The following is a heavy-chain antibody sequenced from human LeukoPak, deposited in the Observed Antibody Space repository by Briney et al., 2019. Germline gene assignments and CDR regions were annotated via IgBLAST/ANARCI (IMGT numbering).Heavy chain of an antibody. D-gene: IGHD6-19*01. Sequence: SQTLSLTCTVSGGSISSGDYYWSWIRQPPGKGLEWIGYIYYRGSTNYNSSLKSRVTISVDTSKNQFSLNLSSVTAADTAVYYCARAGSGWSFDYWGQGTLVTVSS. V-gene: IGHV4-61*08. J-gene: IGHJ4*02. CDR1: GGSISSGDYY. CDR3: ARAGSGWSFDY. CDR2: IYYRGST.